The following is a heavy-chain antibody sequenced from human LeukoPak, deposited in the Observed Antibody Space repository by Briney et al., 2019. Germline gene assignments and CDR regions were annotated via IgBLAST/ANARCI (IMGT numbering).Heavy chain of an antibody. J-gene: IGHJ4*02. V-gene: IGHV1-8*01. CDR1: GYTFTSYD. CDR3: ARGSSGWYDLVYPGGY. Sequence: ASVKVSCKASGYTFTSYDINWVRQATGQGLEWMGWMNPNSGNTGYAQKFQGRVTMTRNTSISTAYMELSSLRSEDTAVYYCARGSSGWYDLVYPGGYWGQGTLVTVSS. D-gene: IGHD6-19*01. CDR2: MNPNSGNT.